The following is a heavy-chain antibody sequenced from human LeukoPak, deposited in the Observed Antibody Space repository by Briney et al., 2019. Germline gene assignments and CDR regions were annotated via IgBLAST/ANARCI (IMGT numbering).Heavy chain of an antibody. CDR1: GYTFTSYG. CDR3: ARVGYYDSSGYYYYYYSMDV. Sequence: ASVKVSCKASGYTFTSYGISWVRQAPGQGLEWMGWISAYNGNTNYAQKLQGRVTMTTDTSTSTAYMELRSLRSDDTAVYYCARVGYYDSSGYYYYYYSMDVWGQGTTVTVSS. D-gene: IGHD3-22*01. CDR2: ISAYNGNT. J-gene: IGHJ6*02. V-gene: IGHV1-18*01.